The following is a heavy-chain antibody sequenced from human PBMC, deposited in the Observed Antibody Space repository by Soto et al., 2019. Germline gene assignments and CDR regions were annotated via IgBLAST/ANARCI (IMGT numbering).Heavy chain of an antibody. CDR2: INSDGSST. V-gene: IGHV3-74*01. Sequence: PGGSLRLSCAASGFTFSSYWMHWVRQAPGKGLVWVSRINSDGSSTSYADSVKGRFTISRDNVKNTLFLQMNSLRAEDTAVYYCARGTYSSGWSNSGDYWGQGTLVTVSS. J-gene: IGHJ4*02. CDR3: ARGTYSSGWSNSGDY. CDR1: GFTFSSYW. D-gene: IGHD6-19*01.